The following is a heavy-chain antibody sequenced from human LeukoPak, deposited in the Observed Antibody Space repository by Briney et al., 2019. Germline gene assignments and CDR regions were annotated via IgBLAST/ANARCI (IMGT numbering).Heavy chain of an antibody. J-gene: IGHJ6*02. D-gene: IGHD2-2*01. CDR1: GFTFSSYS. Sequence: GGSLRLSCAASGFTFSSYSMNWVRQAPGKGLEWVSYISSSSSTIYYADSVKGRFTISRDNAKNSLYLQMNSLRAEDTAVYYCARSGYCSSTSCTDDYYYGMDVWSQGTTVTVSS. V-gene: IGHV3-48*01. CDR3: ARSGYCSSTSCTDDYYYGMDV. CDR2: ISSSSSTI.